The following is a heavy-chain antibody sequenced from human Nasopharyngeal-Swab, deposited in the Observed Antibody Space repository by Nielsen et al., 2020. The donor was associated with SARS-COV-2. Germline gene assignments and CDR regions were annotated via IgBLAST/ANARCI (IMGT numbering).Heavy chain of an antibody. J-gene: IGHJ3*02. V-gene: IGHV4-34*01. D-gene: IGHD3-3*01. CDR3: AREKSDFWSGYLRGAFDI. CDR2: INHSGST. CDR1: GGSFSGYY. Sequence: SETLSLTCAVYGGSFSGYYWSWIRQPPGKGLEWIGEINHSGSTNYNPSLKSRVTISVDTSKNQFSLKLGSVTAADTAVYYCAREKSDFWSGYLRGAFDIWGQGTMVTVSS.